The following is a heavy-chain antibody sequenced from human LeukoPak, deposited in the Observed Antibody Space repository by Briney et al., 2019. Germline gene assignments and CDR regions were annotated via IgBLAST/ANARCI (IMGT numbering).Heavy chain of an antibody. CDR2: IYSAGST. CDR1: GFTFSSYW. J-gene: IGHJ1*01. V-gene: IGHV3-23*03. Sequence: GGSLRLSCAASGFTFSSYWMSWVRQAPGKGLEWVSVIYSAGSTYYADSVKGRFTISRDYSKNTLYLQMNSLRAEDTAVYYCANFHCSSTSCHLSGYFQHWGQGTLVTVSS. D-gene: IGHD2-2*01. CDR3: ANFHCSSTSCHLSGYFQH.